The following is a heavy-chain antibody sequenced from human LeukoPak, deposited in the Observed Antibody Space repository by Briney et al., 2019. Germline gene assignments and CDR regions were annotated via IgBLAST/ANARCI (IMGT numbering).Heavy chain of an antibody. CDR1: GFTFNNFA. V-gene: IGHV3-23*01. D-gene: IGHD3-10*01. J-gene: IGHJ4*02. CDR2: ISGSGGDS. CDR3: AKMAIAKGATQGRGFLQFDF. Sequence: GGSLRLSCAASGFTFNNFAMSWVHQAPGKGLEWVSLISGSGGDSKSVDSVKGRFVISRDNSKNSLYLQLNSLRPEDTAVYYCAKMAIAKGATQGRGFLQFDFWGQGTLVTVSS.